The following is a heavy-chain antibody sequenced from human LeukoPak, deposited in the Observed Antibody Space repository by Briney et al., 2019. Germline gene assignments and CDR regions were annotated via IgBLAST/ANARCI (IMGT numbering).Heavy chain of an antibody. CDR1: GGTFSSYA. J-gene: IGHJ3*02. Sequence: ASVKVSCKASGGTFSSYAISWVRQAPGQGLEWMGWINPNSGGTNYAQKFQGRVTMTRDTSISTAYMELSRLRSDDTAVYYCAHLGYCSSTSCHDAFDIWGQGTMVTVSS. CDR2: INPNSGGT. CDR3: AHLGYCSSTSCHDAFDI. D-gene: IGHD2-2*01. V-gene: IGHV1-2*02.